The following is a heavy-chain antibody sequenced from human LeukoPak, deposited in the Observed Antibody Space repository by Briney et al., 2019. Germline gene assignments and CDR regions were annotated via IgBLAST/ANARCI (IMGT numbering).Heavy chain of an antibody. D-gene: IGHD1-7*01. CDR3: AKDGPLASVRKNYLQRNYYYYMDV. V-gene: IGHV3-33*06. Sequence: GGSLRLSCAASGFTFSSYGMHWVRQAPGKGLEWVAVIWYDGSNKYYADSVKGRFTISRDNSKNTLYLQMNSLRAEDTAVYYCAKDGPLASVRKNYLQRNYYYYMDVWGKGTTVTVSS. CDR2: IWYDGSNK. J-gene: IGHJ6*03. CDR1: GFTFSSYG.